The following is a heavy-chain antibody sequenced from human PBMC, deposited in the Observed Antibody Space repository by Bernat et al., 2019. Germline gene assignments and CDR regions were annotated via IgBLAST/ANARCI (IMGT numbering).Heavy chain of an antibody. Sequence: QVQLQGSGPGLVKPSQTLSLICTVSGGSISSGDYYWSWIRQPPGKGLEWIGHIYYSGSTYYNPSLKSRVTISVDTSKNQFSLKLSSVTAADTAVYYCAREGGSLRMMDYWGQGTLVTVSS. CDR1: GGSISSGDYY. J-gene: IGHJ4*02. CDR2: IYYSGST. D-gene: IGHD3-16*01. V-gene: IGHV4-30-4*01. CDR3: AREGGSLRMMDY.